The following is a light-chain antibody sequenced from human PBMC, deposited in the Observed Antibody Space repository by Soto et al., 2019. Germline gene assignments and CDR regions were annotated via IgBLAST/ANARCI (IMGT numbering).Light chain of an antibody. V-gene: IGKV1-5*03. J-gene: IGKJ2*01. CDR1: QSISSW. CDR2: KAS. CDR3: KQYNSWYT. Sequence: DIPMTQSPSTLSASVGDRVTITCRASQSISSWLAWYQQKPGKAPKLLIYKASSLESGVPSRFSGSGSGTEFTLTISSLQPDDFTTYYCKQYNSWYTFGQGTKLEIK.